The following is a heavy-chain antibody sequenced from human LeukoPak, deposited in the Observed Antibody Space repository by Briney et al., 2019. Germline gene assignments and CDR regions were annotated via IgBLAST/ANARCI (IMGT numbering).Heavy chain of an antibody. CDR2: ISGYNGNT. D-gene: IGHD3-22*01. J-gene: IGHJ6*02. V-gene: IGHV1-18*01. Sequence: ASVTVSCMASGYAFTSYGISWVRQAPGQGLEWMGWISGYNGNTKYVQKFQGRVTMTTDTSTSTAYMELRSLRSDDTAVYYCARVDTDSSAYYYYYGMDVWGQGTTVTVSS. CDR3: ARVDTDSSAYYYYYGMDV. CDR1: GYAFTSYG.